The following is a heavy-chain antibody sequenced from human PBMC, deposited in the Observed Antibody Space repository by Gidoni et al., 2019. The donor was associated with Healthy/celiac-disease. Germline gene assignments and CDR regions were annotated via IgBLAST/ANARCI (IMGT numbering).Heavy chain of an antibody. CDR2: IIPILGIA. D-gene: IGHD6-19*01. Sequence: QVQLVQSGAEVKTPGSSVKVSCKASGGTFSSYAISWVRQAPGQGLEWMGRIIPILGIANYAQKFQGRVTITADKSTSTAYMELSSLRSEDTAVYYCARDLGRWYSSGPRGYWGQGTLVTVSS. CDR3: ARDLGRWYSSGPRGY. V-gene: IGHV1-69*04. CDR1: GGTFSSYA. J-gene: IGHJ4*02.